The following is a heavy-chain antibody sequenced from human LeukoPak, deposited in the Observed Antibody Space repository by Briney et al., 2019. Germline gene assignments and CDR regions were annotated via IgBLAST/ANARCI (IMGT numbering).Heavy chain of an antibody. V-gene: IGHV7-4-1*02. CDR3: ARRRGQTTVPNQYYYYYGMDV. J-gene: IGHJ6*02. Sequence: ASVKVSCKASGYTFTSYAMNWVRQAPGQGLEWMGWINTNTGNPTYAQGFTGRFVFSLDTSVSTAYLQISSLKAEDTAVYYCARRRGQTTVPNQYYYYYGMDVWGQGTTVTVSS. CDR1: GYTFTSYA. CDR2: INTNTGNP. D-gene: IGHD4-17*01.